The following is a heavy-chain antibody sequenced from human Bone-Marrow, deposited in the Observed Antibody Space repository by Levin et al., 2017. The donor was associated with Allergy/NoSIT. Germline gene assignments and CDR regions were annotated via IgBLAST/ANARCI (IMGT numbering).Heavy chain of an antibody. D-gene: IGHD3-10*01. J-gene: IGHJ6*02. Sequence: GESLKISCVTSGFSFDFYWMSWVRQAPGKGLEWVANINQQGTEKHYADSVQGRFTVSRDNAKNSLFLQMNGLRVEDSAVYYCARAGPWAGVVRGVVVVQHGMRVRGRGTTVTVS. V-gene: IGHV3-7*01. CDR1: GFSFDFYW. CDR3: ARAGPWAGVVRGVVVVQHGMRV. CDR2: INQQGTEK.